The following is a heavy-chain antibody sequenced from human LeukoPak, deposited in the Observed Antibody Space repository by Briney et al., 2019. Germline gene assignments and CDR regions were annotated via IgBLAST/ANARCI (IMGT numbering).Heavy chain of an antibody. CDR2: INPNSGNT. Sequence: ASVKVSCKASGYTFKYYGLGWVRQAPGQGLEWMGWINPNSGNTYYEQKLQGRVTMTTDTSTSTAYMELRSLISDDTAVYYCARGGSGWSRDYWGQGILVTVSS. CDR1: GYTFKYYG. J-gene: IGHJ4*02. D-gene: IGHD6-19*01. CDR3: ARGGSGWSRDY. V-gene: IGHV1-18*01.